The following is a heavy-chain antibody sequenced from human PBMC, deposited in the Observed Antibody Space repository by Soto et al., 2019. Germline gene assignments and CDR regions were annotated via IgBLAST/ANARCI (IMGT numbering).Heavy chain of an antibody. V-gene: IGHV3-23*01. CDR1: GFTFSSYA. J-gene: IGHJ6*02. D-gene: IGHD3-3*01. CDR3: AKLGDFWSGYYNYYYCGMDV. Sequence: GGSLRLSCAASGFTFSSYAMSWVRQAPGKGLEWVSAISGSGGSTYYADSVKGRFTISRDNSKNTLYLQMNSLRAEDTAVYYCAKLGDFWSGYYNYYYCGMDVWGQGTTVTVSS. CDR2: ISGSGGST.